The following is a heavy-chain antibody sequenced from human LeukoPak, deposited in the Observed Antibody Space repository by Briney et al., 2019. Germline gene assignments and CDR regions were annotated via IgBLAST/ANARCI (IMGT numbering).Heavy chain of an antibody. CDR3: ARSLGVYCSGGSCYGVRWFDP. J-gene: IGHJ5*02. CDR2: INHSGST. V-gene: IGHV4-34*01. D-gene: IGHD2-15*01. CDR1: GGSFSGYY. Sequence: SETLSITCAVYGGSFSGYYWSWIRQPPGKGLEWIGEINHSGSTNYNPSLKSRVTISVDTSKNQFSLKLSSVTAADTAVYYCARSLGVYCSGGSCYGVRWFDPWGQGTLVTVSS.